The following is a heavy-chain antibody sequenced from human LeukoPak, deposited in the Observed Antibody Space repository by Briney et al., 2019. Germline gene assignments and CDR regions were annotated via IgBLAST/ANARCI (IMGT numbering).Heavy chain of an antibody. V-gene: IGHV3-33*01. CDR1: GFTFSNYG. CDR3: ARNVGGTCAADV. CDR2: IWSDGSKK. D-gene: IGHD1-26*01. Sequence: GGSLRLSCAASGFTFSNYGMHWVRQAPGKGLEWVADIWSDGSKKYYADSVKGRFTISRDNSKSTLYLQMNSLTAEDAAVYYCARNVGGTCAADVWGQGTMVTVSS. J-gene: IGHJ3*01.